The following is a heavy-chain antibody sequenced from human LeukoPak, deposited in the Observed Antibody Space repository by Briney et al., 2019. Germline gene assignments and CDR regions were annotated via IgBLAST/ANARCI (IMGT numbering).Heavy chain of an antibody. CDR3: ARGRTFGTEFDL. CDR2: IYYSGST. V-gene: IGHV4-30-4*01. D-gene: IGHD2-8*02. Sequence: PSQTLSLTCTVSGGSISSGDYYWSWIRQPPGKGLEWIGYIYYSGSTYYNPSLKSRVTISVDTSKNQFSLKLSSVTAADTAVYYCARGRTFGTEFDLWGQGTLVTVSS. J-gene: IGHJ5*02. CDR1: GGSISSGDYY.